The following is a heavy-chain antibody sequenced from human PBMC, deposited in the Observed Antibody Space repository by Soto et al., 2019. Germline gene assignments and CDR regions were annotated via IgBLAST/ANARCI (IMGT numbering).Heavy chain of an antibody. V-gene: IGHV4-4*02. CDR3: AARHFCSFPCTDTRLAY. D-gene: IGHD3-3*02. CDR2: ISHSGST. Sequence: PSETLSLTSAVAGDSINSSHWWNWVRPPPGKGLEWIGQISHSGSTNYNPSLTSRVNKSVDTSKNYFSLKLTSVTAAATAVNYCAARHFCSFPCTDTRLAYWGQGTLVTVSS. CDR1: GDSINSSHW. J-gene: IGHJ4*02.